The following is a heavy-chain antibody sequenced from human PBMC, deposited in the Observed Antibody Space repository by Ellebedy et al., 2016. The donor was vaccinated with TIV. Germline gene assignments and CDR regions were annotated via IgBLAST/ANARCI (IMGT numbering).Heavy chain of an antibody. CDR1: GFTFSGYA. CDR2: IGDSATNT. CDR3: ASKRFGYSSTWYRGWYFDL. D-gene: IGHD6-13*01. Sequence: GESLKISCADSGFTFSGYAMSWVRQAPGKGLEWVSAIGDSATNTYYAGSVKGRFTISRDNSNNTLYLQMNSLSAEDTAVYYCASKRFGYSSTWYRGWYFDLWGRGTLVTVSS. J-gene: IGHJ2*01. V-gene: IGHV3-23*01.